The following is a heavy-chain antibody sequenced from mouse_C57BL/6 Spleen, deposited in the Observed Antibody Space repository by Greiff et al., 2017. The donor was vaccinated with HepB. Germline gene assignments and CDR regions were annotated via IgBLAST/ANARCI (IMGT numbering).Heavy chain of an antibody. J-gene: IGHJ2*01. D-gene: IGHD1-1*01. CDR2: IYPGDGDT. CDR1: GYAFSSSW. CDR3: ARGFTTVTHFDY. V-gene: IGHV1-82*01. Sequence: QVQLQQSGPELVKPGASVKISCKASGYAFSSSWMNWVKQRPGKGLEWIGRIYPGDGDTNYNGKFKGKATLTADKSSSTAYMQLSSLTSEDSAVYFCARGFTTVTHFDYWGQGTTLTVSS.